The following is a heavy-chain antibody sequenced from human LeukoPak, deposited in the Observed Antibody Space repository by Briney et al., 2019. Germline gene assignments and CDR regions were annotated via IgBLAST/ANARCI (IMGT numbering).Heavy chain of an antibody. V-gene: IGHV1-18*01. J-gene: IGHJ5*02. Sequence: ASVKVSCKASGYTFTTYGVSCVRQAPGQGLEWMGWISTYNGDTNYAQKLQGRVTMTTDTSTSTAYMELGSLRSDDTAVYYCARDWYCSGGSCYDCFDPWGQGTLVTVSS. CDR2: ISTYNGDT. D-gene: IGHD2-15*01. CDR1: GYTFTTYG. CDR3: ARDWYCSGGSCYDCFDP.